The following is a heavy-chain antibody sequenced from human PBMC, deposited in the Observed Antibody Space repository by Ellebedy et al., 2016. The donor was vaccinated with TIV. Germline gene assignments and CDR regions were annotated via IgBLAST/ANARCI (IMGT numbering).Heavy chain of an antibody. Sequence: GGSLRLSXAASGFSISGNFISWVRQAPGKGLEWVSVFHGHDDSKYYGDSVKGRFTISKDKSKNILYLQMNSLRAEDTALYYCVKGGWLDDWGQGALVIVSS. D-gene: IGHD6-19*01. J-gene: IGHJ4*02. CDR2: FHGHDDSK. V-gene: IGHV3-53*01. CDR3: VKGGWLDD. CDR1: GFSISGNF.